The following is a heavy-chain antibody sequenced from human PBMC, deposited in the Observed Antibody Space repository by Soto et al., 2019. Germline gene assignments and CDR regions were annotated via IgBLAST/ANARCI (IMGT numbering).Heavy chain of an antibody. V-gene: IGHV3-48*01. J-gene: IGHJ6*02. Sequence: EVQLVESGGGLVQPGGSLRLSCAASGFTFSSYSMNWVRQAPGKGLEWVSYISSSSSTIYYADSVKGRFTISRDNAKNSLYLQMNGLRAEDTAVYYCARGPHETDYDYVWGSYRSDYYYGMDVWGQGTTVTVSS. CDR1: GFTFSSYS. D-gene: IGHD3-16*02. CDR3: ARGPHETDYDYVWGSYRSDYYYGMDV. CDR2: ISSSSSTI.